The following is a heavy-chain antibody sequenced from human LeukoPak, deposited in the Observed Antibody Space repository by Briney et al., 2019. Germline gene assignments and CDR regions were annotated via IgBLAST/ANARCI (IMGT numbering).Heavy chain of an antibody. CDR2: ISGSGGST. V-gene: IGHV3-23*01. CDR1: GFTFSSYC. Sequence: GGSLRLSCAASGFTFSSYCMTWVRQAPGKGLEWVSAISGSGGSTYYADSVKGRFTISRDNSKNTLYLQMNSLRAEDTAVYYCARENYDILTGYYSDYWGQGTLVTVSS. D-gene: IGHD3-9*01. CDR3: ARENYDILTGYYSDY. J-gene: IGHJ4*02.